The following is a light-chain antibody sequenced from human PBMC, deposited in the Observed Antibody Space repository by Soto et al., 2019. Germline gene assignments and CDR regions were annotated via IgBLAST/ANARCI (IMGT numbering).Light chain of an antibody. CDR3: ATWDDSLIAYV. J-gene: IGLJ1*01. Sequence: QSVLTQPPSASGTPGQRVTISCSGSDSDIGSNTVNWYQHLPGTAPRLLIYSDYQRPSGVPDRFSGSKSGTSASLAISGLQSEDEADYYCATWDDSLIAYVFGTWTKVTVL. CDR1: DSDIGSNT. V-gene: IGLV1-44*01. CDR2: SDY.